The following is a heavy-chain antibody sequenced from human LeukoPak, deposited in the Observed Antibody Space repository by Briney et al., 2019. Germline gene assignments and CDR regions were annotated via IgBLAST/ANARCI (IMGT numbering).Heavy chain of an antibody. D-gene: IGHD3-22*01. J-gene: IGHJ1*01. Sequence: SETLSLTCTVSGASISSSYCTWIRQPAGEGLEWIGRISSGGSTTYNPSFKSRVTMSLDTSEKQFSLNLTSVTAADTAVYYCARDQTYYVSSGYYYVTYLQHWGQGILVTVSS. CDR2: ISSGGST. CDR3: ARDQTYYVSSGYYYVTYLQH. V-gene: IGHV4-4*07. CDR1: GASISSSY.